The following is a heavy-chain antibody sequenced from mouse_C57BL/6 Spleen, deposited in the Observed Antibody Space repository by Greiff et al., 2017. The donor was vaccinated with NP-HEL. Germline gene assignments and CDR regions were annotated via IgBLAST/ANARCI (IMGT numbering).Heavy chain of an antibody. CDR1: GYAFTNYL. V-gene: IGHV1-54*01. CDR3: ARSYGSSYAFDY. D-gene: IGHD1-1*01. Sequence: VQLQESGAELVRPGTSVKVSCKASGYAFTNYLIEWVKQRPGQGLEWIGVINPGSGGTNYNEKFKGKATLTADKSSSTAYMQLSSLTSEDSAVYFCARSYGSSYAFDYWGQGTTLTVSS. CDR2: INPGSGGT. J-gene: IGHJ2*01.